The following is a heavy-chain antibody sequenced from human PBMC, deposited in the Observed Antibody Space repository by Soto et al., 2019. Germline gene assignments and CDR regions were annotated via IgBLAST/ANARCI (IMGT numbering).Heavy chain of an antibody. V-gene: IGHV3-48*03. D-gene: IGHD2-15*01. CDR2: ISRSTDVI. CDR1: GSTFSSYD. J-gene: IGHJ4*02. CDR3: AREARGGGYFDY. Sequence: PGGSLRLSCAASGSTFSSYDMNWVRQAPGKGLEWVSYISRSTDVIYNTDSVKGRITISRDNAKNSLYLLMNSLRAEDTAVYYCAREARGGGYFDYWGPGTPVTVSS.